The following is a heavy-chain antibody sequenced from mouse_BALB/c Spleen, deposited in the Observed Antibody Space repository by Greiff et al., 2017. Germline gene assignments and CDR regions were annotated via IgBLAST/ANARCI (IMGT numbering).Heavy chain of an antibody. CDR2: ISTYYGDA. D-gene: IGHD2-3*01. CDR3: ARRPDGYYEGWFAY. CDR1: GYTFTDYA. V-gene: IGHV1S137*01. Sequence: VQLQQSGAELVRPGVSVKISCKGSGYTFTDYAMHWVKQSHAKSLEWIGVISTYYGDASYNQKFKGKATMTVDKSSSTAYMELARLTSEDSAIYYCARRPDGYYEGWFAYWGQGTLVTVSA. J-gene: IGHJ3*01.